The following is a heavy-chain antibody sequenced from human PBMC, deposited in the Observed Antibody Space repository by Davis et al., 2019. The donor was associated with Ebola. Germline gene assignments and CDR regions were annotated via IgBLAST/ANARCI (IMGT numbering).Heavy chain of an antibody. CDR3: AKVYCSGGSCYSPVGYFDY. J-gene: IGHJ4*02. V-gene: IGHV3-23*01. CDR2: ISGSGGST. Sequence: PGGSLRLSCAASGFTFSSYAMTWVRQAPGKGLEWVSAISGSGGSTYYADSVKGRFTISRDNSKNTLYLQMNSLRAEDTAVYYCAKVYCSGGSCYSPVGYFDYWGQGTLVTVSS. CDR1: GFTFSSYA. D-gene: IGHD2-15*01.